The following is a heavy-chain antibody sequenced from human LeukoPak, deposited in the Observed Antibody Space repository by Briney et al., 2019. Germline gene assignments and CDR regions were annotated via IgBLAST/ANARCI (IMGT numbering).Heavy chain of an antibody. Sequence: PGGSLRLSCAASGFTFSDYYMSWIRQAPGKGLEWVSYISSSSRTIYYADSVKGRFTILRDNAKNSLYLQMNSLREEDTAVYYCARPHQDYVWGSPDCWGQGTLVTVSS. CDR3: ARPHQDYVWGSPDC. D-gene: IGHD3-16*01. J-gene: IGHJ4*02. CDR2: ISSSSRTI. CDR1: GFTFSDYY. V-gene: IGHV3-11*04.